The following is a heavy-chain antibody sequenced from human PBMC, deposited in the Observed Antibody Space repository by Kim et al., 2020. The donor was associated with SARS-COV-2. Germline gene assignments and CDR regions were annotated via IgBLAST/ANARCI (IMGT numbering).Heavy chain of an antibody. D-gene: IGHD6-19*01. J-gene: IGHJ4*02. CDR2: GT. CDR3: ARFSVAGVDY. V-gene: IGHV1-2*02. Sequence: GTNYAKKVQGRVTMTRDTSISTAYMELSRLRSDDTAVYYCARFSVAGVDYWGQGTLVTVSS.